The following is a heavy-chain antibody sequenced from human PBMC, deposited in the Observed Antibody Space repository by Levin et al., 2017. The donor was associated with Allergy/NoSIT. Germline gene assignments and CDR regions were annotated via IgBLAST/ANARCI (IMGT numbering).Heavy chain of an antibody. CDR2: IYWDDDK. D-gene: IGHD3-9*01. CDR1: GFSLTTSGVG. Sequence: ESGPTLVKPTQTLTLTCTFSGFSLTTSGVGVGWIRQPPGKALEWLALIYWDDDKRYSPSLNNRLTITKDTSKDQVVLTMTYMDPVDTATYYCALFSPYYNILADYPGHYFDYWGLGTLVTVSS. CDR3: ALFSPYYNILADYPGHYFDY. J-gene: IGHJ4*02. V-gene: IGHV2-5*02.